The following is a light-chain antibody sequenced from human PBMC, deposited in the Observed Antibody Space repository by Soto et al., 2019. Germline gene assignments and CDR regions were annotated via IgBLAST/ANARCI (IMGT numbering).Light chain of an antibody. J-gene: IGKJ1*01. CDR1: QRVSSN. V-gene: IGKV3-15*01. CDR2: GAS. Sequence: EIVMTQSPATLSVSPGERATLSCRASQRVSSNLAWYQQQPGHAPRLLIYGASTRATGIPARFSGSGSGTEFTLTISSLQSEDFAVYYCQQYNNWPPWTFGQGTKVEIK. CDR3: QQYNNWPPWT.